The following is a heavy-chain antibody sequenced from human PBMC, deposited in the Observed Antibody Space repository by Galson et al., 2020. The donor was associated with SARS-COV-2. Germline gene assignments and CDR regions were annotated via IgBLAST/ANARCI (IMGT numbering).Heavy chain of an antibody. J-gene: IGHJ6*03. V-gene: IGHV3-21*01. Sequence: GESLKISCAASGFTFSSYSMNWVRQAPGKGLEWVSSISSSSSYIYYADSVKGRFTISRDNAKNSLYLQMNSLRAEDTAVYYCARREAARPTLYYCYYRDVWGKGTTVTVSS. CDR2: ISSSSSYI. D-gene: IGHD6-6*01. CDR3: ARREAARPTLYYCYYRDV. CDR1: GFTFSSYS.